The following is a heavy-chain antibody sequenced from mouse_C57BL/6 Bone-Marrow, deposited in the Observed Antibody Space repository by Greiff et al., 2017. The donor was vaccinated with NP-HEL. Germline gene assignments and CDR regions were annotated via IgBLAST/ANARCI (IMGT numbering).Heavy chain of an antibody. CDR3: ASRAAY. V-gene: IGHV3-6*01. J-gene: IGHJ3*01. Sequence: EVKLVESGPGLVKPSQSLSLTCSVTGYSITSGYYWNWIRQFPGNKLEWMGYISYDGSNNYNPSLKNRISITRDTSKNQFFLKLNSVTTEDTATYYCASRAAYWGQGTLVTVSA. D-gene: IGHD3-1*01. CDR1: GYSITSGYY. CDR2: ISYDGSN.